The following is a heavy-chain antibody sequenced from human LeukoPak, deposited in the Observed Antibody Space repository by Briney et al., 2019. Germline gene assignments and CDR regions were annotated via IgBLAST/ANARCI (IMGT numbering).Heavy chain of an antibody. D-gene: IGHD2-2*01. J-gene: IGHJ4*02. CDR2: ISAYNGNT. Sequence: ASVKVSCKASGGTFSSYAISWVRQAPGQGLEWMGWISAYNGNTNYAQKLQGRVTMTTDTSTSTAYMELRSLRSDDTAVYYCARDYHSRVPAALTNFDYWGQGTLVTVSS. V-gene: IGHV1-18*01. CDR3: ARDYHSRVPAALTNFDY. CDR1: GGTFSSYA.